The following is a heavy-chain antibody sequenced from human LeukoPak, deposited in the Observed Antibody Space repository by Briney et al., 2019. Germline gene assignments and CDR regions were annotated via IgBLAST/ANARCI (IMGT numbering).Heavy chain of an antibody. CDR1: GFTFSSYS. CDR3: ARDRYKVGSGGFSFDY. D-gene: IGHD1-1*01. V-gene: IGHV3-48*04. Sequence: PGGSLRLSCAASGFTFSSYSMNWVRQAPGKGLEWVSYISSSSSTIYYADSVKGRFTISRDNAKNSLYLQMNSLRAEDTAVYYCARDRYKVGSGGFSFDYWGQGTMVTVSS. J-gene: IGHJ4*02. CDR2: ISSSSSTI.